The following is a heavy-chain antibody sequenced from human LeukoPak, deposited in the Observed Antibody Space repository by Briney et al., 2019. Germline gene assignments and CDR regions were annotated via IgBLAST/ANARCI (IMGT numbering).Heavy chain of an antibody. CDR1: GSIFTSYW. Sequence: GASLQISCKGSGSIFTSYWIGWVRQLPGKGLEWMGIIYPGDSDTRYSPSFQGQVTISADKSISTAYLQWSSLKASDTAMYYCARRKDSSSCYPDAFDIWGQGTMVTVSS. V-gene: IGHV5-51*01. CDR2: IYPGDSDT. CDR3: ARRKDSSSCYPDAFDI. J-gene: IGHJ3*02. D-gene: IGHD6-13*01.